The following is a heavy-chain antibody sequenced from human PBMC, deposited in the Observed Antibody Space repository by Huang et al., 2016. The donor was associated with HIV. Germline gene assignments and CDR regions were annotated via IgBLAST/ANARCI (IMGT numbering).Heavy chain of an antibody. CDR2: ISDYGSNK. D-gene: IGHD1-26*01. V-gene: IGHV3-30*18. J-gene: IGHJ4*02. Sequence: VQLVESGGGVVQPGRSLRLACAASGFSFSTYGLHWGRQAPGKGLEWGAVISDYGSNKYYAHSVKGRFTISRDTSENKVYLQMNSLRHEDTAVYYCAKDGADEEWDIDYWGQGTLVTVSS. CDR1: GFSFSTYG. CDR3: AKDGADEEWDIDY.